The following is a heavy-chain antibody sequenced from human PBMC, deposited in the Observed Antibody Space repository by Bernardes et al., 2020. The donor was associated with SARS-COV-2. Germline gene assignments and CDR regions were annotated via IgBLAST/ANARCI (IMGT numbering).Heavy chain of an antibody. CDR2: IYYSGGT. CDR3: VRQIGYYYESTNYYALTNWFDP. CDR1: GGSISDNRYY. D-gene: IGHD3-22*01. Sequence: SETLSLTCSVSGGSISDNRYYWAWIRQPPGKGLEWIGNIYYSGGTYYNPSLKSRLTISGDTSKNQFSLKLSSLTAADTAVYFCVRQIGYYYESTNYYALTNWFDPWGQGTLVTISS. V-gene: IGHV4-39*01. J-gene: IGHJ5*02.